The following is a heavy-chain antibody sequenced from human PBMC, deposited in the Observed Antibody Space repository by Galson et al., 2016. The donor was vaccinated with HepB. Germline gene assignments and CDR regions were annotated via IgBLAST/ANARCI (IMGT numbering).Heavy chain of an antibody. D-gene: IGHD2-15*01. J-gene: IGHJ6*02. Sequence: SETLSLTCTVSGGSISSDHWSWIRQPPGERLEWIGFISYSGSTNYSPSLKSRVTISLDTSRNEFSLKLSSVTAADTAVYYCVRVVCSGGSCLRSYYYGMDVWGPGTTVTVSS. CDR3: VRVVCSGGSCLRSYYYGMDV. CDR1: GGSISSDH. CDR2: ISYSGST. V-gene: IGHV4-59*01.